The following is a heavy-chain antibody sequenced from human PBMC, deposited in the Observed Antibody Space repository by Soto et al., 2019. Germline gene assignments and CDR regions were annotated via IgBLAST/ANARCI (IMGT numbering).Heavy chain of an antibody. CDR3: ARADPDASVGF. D-gene: IGHD3-16*01. CDR2: ISYSGSS. J-gene: IGHJ4*02. V-gene: IGHV4-59*11. Sequence: SETLSLTCTVSGGSMSSHYWTWLRQPPGKGLEWIGYISYSGSSYYNPSLKSRVTISADTSRNQFSLRLTSVIAADTAVYFCARADPDASVGFWGQGTLVTVSS. CDR1: GGSMSSHY.